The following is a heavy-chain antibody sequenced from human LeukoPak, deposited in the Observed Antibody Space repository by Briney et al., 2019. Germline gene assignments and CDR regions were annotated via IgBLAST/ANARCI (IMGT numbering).Heavy chain of an antibody. CDR3: ARPGRTYYYDSSGSGDAFDI. CDR1: GYTFTSYD. V-gene: IGHV1-8*01. CDR2: MNPNSGNT. Sequence: ASVKVSCKASGYTFTSYDINWVRQATGQGLEWMGWMNPNSGNTGYAQKFQGRVTMTRNTSISTAYMELSSLRSEDTAVYYCARPGRTYYYDSSGSGDAFDIWGQGTMVTVPS. D-gene: IGHD3-22*01. J-gene: IGHJ3*02.